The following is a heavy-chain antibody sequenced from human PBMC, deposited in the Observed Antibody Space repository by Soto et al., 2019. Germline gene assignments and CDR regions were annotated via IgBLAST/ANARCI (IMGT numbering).Heavy chain of an antibody. J-gene: IGHJ3*02. V-gene: IGHV1-3*01. CDR1: GYTFSAYT. CDR2: INAGSGNT. Sequence: QAQLVQSGAELKKPGASVKVSCKATGYTFSAYTMNWVRQAPGQSLEWMGWINAGSGNTKYSQNFKGRVSITRDTSASTFYMELTGLTSEDTAVYYCARDTETLGPRANDALDIWGEGTMVTVSS. CDR3: ARDTETLGPRANDALDI. D-gene: IGHD3-3*02.